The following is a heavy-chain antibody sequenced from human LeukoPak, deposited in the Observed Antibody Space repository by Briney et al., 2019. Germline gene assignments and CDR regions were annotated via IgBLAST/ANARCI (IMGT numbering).Heavy chain of an antibody. CDR1: GGSLSSYY. J-gene: IGHJ4*02. V-gene: IGHV4-59*01. D-gene: IGHD6-19*01. CDR3: ARDFSPGSSGWYVR. Sequence: SETLSLTCTVSGGSLSSYYWSWIRQPPGKGLEWIGYIYYSGSTNYNPSLKSRVTISVDTSKNQFSLKLSSVTAADTAVYYCARDFSPGSSGWYVRWGQGTLVTVSS. CDR2: IYYSGST.